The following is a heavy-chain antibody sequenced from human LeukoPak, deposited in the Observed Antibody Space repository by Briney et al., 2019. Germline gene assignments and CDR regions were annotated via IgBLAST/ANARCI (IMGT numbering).Heavy chain of an antibody. Sequence: SETLSLTCIVPGGSISSYYWRWIRQPPGKGLEWIGYIYYSGSTNYNPSLKSRVTISVDTSKNQFSLKLSSVTATDTAVYYCTRRKYYGSASYSNSFDPWGQGTLVTVSS. D-gene: IGHD3-10*01. CDR2: IYYSGST. J-gene: IGHJ5*02. V-gene: IGHV4-59*08. CDR3: TRRKYYGSASYSNSFDP. CDR1: GGSISSYY.